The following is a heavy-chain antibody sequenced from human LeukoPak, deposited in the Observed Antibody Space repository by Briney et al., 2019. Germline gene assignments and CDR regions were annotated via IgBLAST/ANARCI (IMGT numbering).Heavy chain of an antibody. Sequence: GGSLRLSCAASGFSFRSYWMDWVRQAPGKGLVWVSRISSDAGSTAYADSVKGRFTISRDNAKNTLYLQMNSLRAEDTAMYYCARDIHNYGRDGWGQGTTVTVSS. V-gene: IGHV3-74*01. CDR3: ARDIHNYGRDG. CDR2: ISSDAGST. CDR1: GFSFRSYW. J-gene: IGHJ6*02.